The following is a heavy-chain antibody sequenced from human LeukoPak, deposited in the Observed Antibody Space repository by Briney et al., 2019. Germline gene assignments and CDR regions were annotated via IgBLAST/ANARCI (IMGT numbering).Heavy chain of an antibody. CDR1: GFTFDDYA. CDR3: ARDFGTTYNSHLDV. J-gene: IGHJ6*02. CDR2: ISWNSGSI. D-gene: IGHD1-1*01. V-gene: IGHV3-9*01. Sequence: GGSLRLSCAASGFTFDDYAMHWVRQALGKGLEWVSGISWNSGSIGYADSVKGRFTISRDNAKNSLYPQMNSLRSEDTAVYYCARDFGTTYNSHLDVWGHGTTVTVSS.